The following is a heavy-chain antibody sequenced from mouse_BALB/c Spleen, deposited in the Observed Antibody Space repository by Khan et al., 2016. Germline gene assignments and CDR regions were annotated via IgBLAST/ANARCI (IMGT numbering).Heavy chain of an antibody. CDR2: INPDSSTI. D-gene: IGHD1-2*01. CDR1: GFDFSRYW. Sequence: EVKLLESGGGLVQPGGSLKLSCAASGFDFSRYWMSWVRQAPGKGLEWIGEINPDSSTINYTPSLKDKFIISRDNAKNTLYLQMSKVRSADTALYYCARLHYYGRFAYWGQGTLVTVSA. J-gene: IGHJ3*01. V-gene: IGHV4-1*02. CDR3: ARLHYYGRFAY.